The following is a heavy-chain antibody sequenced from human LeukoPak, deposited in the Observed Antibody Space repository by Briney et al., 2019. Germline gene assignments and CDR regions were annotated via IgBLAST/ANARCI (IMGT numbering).Heavy chain of an antibody. V-gene: IGHV1-2*02. D-gene: IGHD6-19*01. Sequence: ASVKVSCKASGYTFTGYYMHWVRQAPGQGLEWMGWINPNSGGTNYAQKFQGRVTITRDTSISTAYMELSRLRSDDTAVYYCAGTRQWLVLSGFDYWGQGTLVTVSS. CDR3: AGTRQWLVLSGFDY. J-gene: IGHJ4*02. CDR2: INPNSGGT. CDR1: GYTFTGYY.